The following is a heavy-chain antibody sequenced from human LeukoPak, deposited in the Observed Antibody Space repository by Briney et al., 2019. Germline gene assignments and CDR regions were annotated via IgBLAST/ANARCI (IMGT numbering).Heavy chain of an antibody. CDR3: TTVRRGYDSSGYYYYLDY. Sequence: GGSLRLSCAASGFTFSNAWMGWVRQAPGKGLEWVGRIKSKTDGGTTDYAAPVKGRFTISRDDSKNTLYLQMNSLKTEDTAVYYCTTVRRGYDSSGYYYYLDYWGQGTLVTVSS. CDR1: GFTFSNAW. V-gene: IGHV3-15*01. J-gene: IGHJ4*02. D-gene: IGHD3-22*01. CDR2: IKSKTDGGTT.